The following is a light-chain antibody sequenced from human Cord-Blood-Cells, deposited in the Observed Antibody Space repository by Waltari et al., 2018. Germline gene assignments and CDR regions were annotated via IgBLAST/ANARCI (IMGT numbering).Light chain of an antibody. CDR1: NIGSKS. Sequence: SYVLTQPPSVSVAPGKTARITCGGNNIGSKSVHWYQQKPGQAPVLVIYYDSDRPSGIPERFSCSNSGNTATLTISRVEAGDEADYYCQVWDSSSDRNVFGTGTKVTVL. J-gene: IGLJ1*01. V-gene: IGLV3-21*04. CDR2: YDS. CDR3: QVWDSSSDRNV.